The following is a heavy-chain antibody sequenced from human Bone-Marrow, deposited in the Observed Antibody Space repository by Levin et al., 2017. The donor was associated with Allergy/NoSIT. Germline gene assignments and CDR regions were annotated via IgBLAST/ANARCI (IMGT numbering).Heavy chain of an antibody. J-gene: IGHJ6*02. CDR2: IWYDGSNK. CDR1: GFTFSSYG. CDR3: AGGPYSSGWYSSNYGMDV. Sequence: GGSLRLSCAASGFTFSSYGMHWVRQAPGKGLEWVAVIWYDGSNKYYADSVKGRFTISRDNSKNTLYLQMNSLRAEDTAVYYCAGGPYSSGWYSSNYGMDVWGQGTTVTVSS. D-gene: IGHD6-19*01. V-gene: IGHV3-33*01.